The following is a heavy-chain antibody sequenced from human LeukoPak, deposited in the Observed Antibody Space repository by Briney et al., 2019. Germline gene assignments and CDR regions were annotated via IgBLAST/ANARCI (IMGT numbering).Heavy chain of an antibody. CDR2: ISGSGGST. D-gene: IGHD3-22*01. J-gene: IGHJ4*02. V-gene: IGHV3-23*01. Sequence: GGSLRLSCAVSGLTFSSYAMSWVRQAPGKGLEWVSAISGSGGSTYYADSVTGRFTIFRDNSDNTLYLQMSSLRAEDTALYYCAKGIHNSGYYPYDYWGQGTLVTVSS. CDR3: AKGIHNSGYYPYDY. CDR1: GLTFSSYA.